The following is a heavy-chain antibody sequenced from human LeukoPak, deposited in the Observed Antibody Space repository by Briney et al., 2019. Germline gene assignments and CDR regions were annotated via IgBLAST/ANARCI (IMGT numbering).Heavy chain of an antibody. CDR1: GFRFSDYT. D-gene: IGHD3-16*01. J-gene: IGHJ5*02. CDR3: GKEGGA. Sequence: PGGSLRLSCAASGFRFSDYTMTWVRQAPGKGPEWVSAIGGRGGSTYYADFLGGRFTISRDNSKDMLYLQMNSLEVEDTATYYCGKEGGAWGQGTKVTVSS. V-gene: IGHV3-23*01. CDR2: IGGRGGST.